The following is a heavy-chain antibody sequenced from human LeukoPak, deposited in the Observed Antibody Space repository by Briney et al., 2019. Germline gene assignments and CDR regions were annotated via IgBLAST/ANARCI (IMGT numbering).Heavy chain of an antibody. CDR1: GGSISSYY. V-gene: IGHV4-59*08. D-gene: IGHD2-15*01. CDR2: IYYGGST. CDR3: ARQPRYCSGGSCYRFDY. J-gene: IGHJ4*02. Sequence: PSETLSLTCTVSGGSISSYYWSWIRQPPGKGLEWIGYIYYGGSTNYNPSLKSRVTISVDTSKNQFSLKLSSVTAADTAVYYCARQPRYCSGGSCYRFDYWGQGTLVTVSS.